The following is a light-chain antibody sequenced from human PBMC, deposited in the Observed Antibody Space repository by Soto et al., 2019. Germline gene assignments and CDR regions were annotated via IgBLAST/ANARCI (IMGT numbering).Light chain of an antibody. Sequence: QSVLTQPPSVSAAPGQKVTISCSGSSSNIGRNYVSWFQQFPGAAPKLLIYDGNDRPSGIPDRFSGSKSGTSATLGITGLQTGDEADYYCATWDSSLSVGVFGGGTKVTVL. J-gene: IGLJ2*01. CDR3: ATWDSSLSVGV. CDR1: SSNIGRNY. CDR2: DGN. V-gene: IGLV1-51*01.